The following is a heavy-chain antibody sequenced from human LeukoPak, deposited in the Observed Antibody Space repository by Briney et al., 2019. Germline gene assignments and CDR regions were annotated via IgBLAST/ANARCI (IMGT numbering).Heavy chain of an antibody. CDR1: GYTFTGYY. Sequence: GASVKVSSKASGYTFTGYYMHWVRQAPGQGLEWMGRINPNSGGTNYAQKFQGRVTMTRDTSISTAYMELSRLRSDDTAVYYCARDRYSSGWYFSFTDYYYYYGMDVWGQGTTVTVSS. J-gene: IGHJ6*02. CDR3: ARDRYSSGWYFSFTDYYYYYGMDV. CDR2: INPNSGGT. D-gene: IGHD6-19*01. V-gene: IGHV1-2*06.